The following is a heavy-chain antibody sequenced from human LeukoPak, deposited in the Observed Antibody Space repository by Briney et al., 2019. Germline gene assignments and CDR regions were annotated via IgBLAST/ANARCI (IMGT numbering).Heavy chain of an antibody. D-gene: IGHD2-2*02. J-gene: IGHJ4*02. CDR2: ISGSGGST. Sequence: GGSLRLSCAASGFTFSSYAMSWVRQAPGKGLERVSAISGSGGSTYYADSVKGRFTISRDNSKNTLYLQMNSLRAEDTAVYYCAKGADCSSTSCYTEEWSPFDYWGQGTLVTVSS. CDR1: GFTFSSYA. V-gene: IGHV3-23*01. CDR3: AKGADCSSTSCYTEEWSPFDY.